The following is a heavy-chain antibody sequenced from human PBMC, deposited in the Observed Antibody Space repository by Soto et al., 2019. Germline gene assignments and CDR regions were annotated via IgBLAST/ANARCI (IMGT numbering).Heavy chain of an antibody. Sequence: QVPLVQSGAEVKKPGASVKVSCKASGYTFTSYGISWVRQAPGQGLEWMGWISAYNGNTNYAQKLQGRVTMTTDTSTSTAYMELRSLRSDDTAVYYCARRKGQAAGTLGGYYYYGMDVWGQGTTVTVSS. CDR3: ARRKGQAAGTLGGYYYYGMDV. V-gene: IGHV1-18*01. D-gene: IGHD6-13*01. J-gene: IGHJ6*02. CDR2: ISAYNGNT. CDR1: GYTFTSYG.